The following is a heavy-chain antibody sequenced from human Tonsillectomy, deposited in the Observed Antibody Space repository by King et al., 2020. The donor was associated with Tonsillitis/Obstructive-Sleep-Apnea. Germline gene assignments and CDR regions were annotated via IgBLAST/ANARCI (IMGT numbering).Heavy chain of an antibody. CDR1: GGSFSGYY. J-gene: IGHJ4*02. V-gene: IGHV4-34*01. Sequence: VQLQQWGAGLLKPSETLSLTCAVYGGSFSGYYWSWIRQPPGKGLEWIGEINHSGSTNYNPSLKSRVTISLDTSKNQFSLKLSSVTAADTALYYCARRGRSGGSCYRGRCYFDYWGQGTLVTVSS. CDR2: INHSGST. D-gene: IGHD2-15*01. CDR3: ARRGRSGGSCYRGRCYFDY.